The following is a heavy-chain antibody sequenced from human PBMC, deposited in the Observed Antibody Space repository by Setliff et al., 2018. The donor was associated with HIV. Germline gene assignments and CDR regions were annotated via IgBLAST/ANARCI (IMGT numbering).Heavy chain of an antibody. CDR1: GGSISSGSYY. CDR2: IHTSGST. V-gene: IGHV4-61*09. D-gene: IGHD2-15*01. Sequence: SETLSLTCTVSGGSISSGSYYWSWIRQPAGKGLEWIGHIHTSGSTKYNPSLKSRVTISADTSKNQFSLNLSSVTAAETAVYYCARHSCGTTACYGPDMWGPGTMVTVSS. CDR3: ARHSCGTTACYGPDM. J-gene: IGHJ3*02.